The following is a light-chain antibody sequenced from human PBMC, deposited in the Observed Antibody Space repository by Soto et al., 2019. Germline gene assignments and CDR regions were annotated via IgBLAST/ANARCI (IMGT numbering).Light chain of an antibody. CDR2: DVS. CDR1: QSVSSY. J-gene: IGKJ3*01. CDR3: QQRSNWPRFT. Sequence: EIVLTQSPATLSLSPGERATLSCRASQSVSSYLAWYQQKPGQAPRLLLYDVSNGATGIPARFSGSGSGTDFTLTIIILEPEDFAGYYCQQRSNWPRFTFGPGTKVDIK. V-gene: IGKV3-11*01.